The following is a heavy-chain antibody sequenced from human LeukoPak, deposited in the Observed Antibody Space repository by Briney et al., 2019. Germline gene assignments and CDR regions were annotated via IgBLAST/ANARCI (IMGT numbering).Heavy chain of an antibody. V-gene: IGHV1-46*01. Sequence: ASVKVSCKASGYRFTSYDMHWVRQAPGQGLEWMGVINPSGGSTSYAQKFQGRVTMTRDTSTSTVYMELSSLRSEDTAVYYCARVIAVAALDYWGQGTLVTVSS. J-gene: IGHJ4*02. CDR3: ARVIAVAALDY. D-gene: IGHD6-19*01. CDR2: INPSGGST. CDR1: GYRFTSYD.